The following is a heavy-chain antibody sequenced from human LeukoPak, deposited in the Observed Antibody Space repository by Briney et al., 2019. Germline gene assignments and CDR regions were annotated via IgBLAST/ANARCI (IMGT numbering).Heavy chain of an antibody. CDR1: GFTFSSYS. D-gene: IGHD3-22*01. Sequence: GGSLRLSCAASGFTFSSYSMNWVRQAPGKGLEWVSSISSSSSYIYYADSVKGRLTISRDNAKNSLYLQMNSLRAEDTAVYYCARVLSGSWDWFDPWGQGTLVTVSS. CDR2: ISSSSSYI. CDR3: ARVLSGSWDWFDP. V-gene: IGHV3-21*01. J-gene: IGHJ5*02.